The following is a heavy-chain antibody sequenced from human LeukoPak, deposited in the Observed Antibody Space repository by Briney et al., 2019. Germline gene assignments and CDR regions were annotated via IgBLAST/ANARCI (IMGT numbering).Heavy chain of an antibody. CDR2: IYYSGST. Sequence: SETLSLTCSVSSDSISSSSYYWGWIRQPPGKGLEWIGSIYYSGSTYYNPSLKSRVTISVDTSKNQFSLKLSSVAAADTAVYYCARHQPFNYYYYYYMDVWGKGTTVTISS. J-gene: IGHJ6*03. D-gene: IGHD2/OR15-2a*01. V-gene: IGHV4-39*01. CDR3: ARHQPFNYYYYYYMDV. CDR1: SDSISSSSYY.